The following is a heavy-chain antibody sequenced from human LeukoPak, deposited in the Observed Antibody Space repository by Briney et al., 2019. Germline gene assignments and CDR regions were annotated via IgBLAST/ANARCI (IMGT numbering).Heavy chain of an antibody. CDR1: GLTFSSYV. Sequence: AGGSLRLSCAASGLTFSSYVMTWVRQVPGKGLEWVSAISGGGGSTYYADSVKGRFTISRDNSNNTLYLEMNSLRADDTAVYYCAKSLIRGYYDTSGYYFFDNWGQGTLVTVSS. V-gene: IGHV3-23*01. J-gene: IGHJ4*02. CDR3: AKSLIRGYYDTSGYYFFDN. D-gene: IGHD3-22*01. CDR2: ISGGGGST.